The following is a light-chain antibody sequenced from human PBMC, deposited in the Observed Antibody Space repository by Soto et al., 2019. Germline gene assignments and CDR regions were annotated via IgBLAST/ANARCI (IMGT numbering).Light chain of an antibody. Sequence: DIQMTQSPSSLSASVGDRVTITCRASQSIGNSLNWYQQKPGQPPKLLIYWASTRESGVPDRFSGSGSGTDFTLTISSLQAEDVAVYYCQQYYSTLYTFGQGTKLEIK. J-gene: IGKJ2*01. CDR3: QQYYSTLYT. CDR1: QSIGNS. CDR2: WAS. V-gene: IGKV4-1*01.